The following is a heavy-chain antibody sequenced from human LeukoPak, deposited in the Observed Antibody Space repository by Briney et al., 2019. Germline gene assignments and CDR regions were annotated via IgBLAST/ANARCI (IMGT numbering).Heavy chain of an antibody. CDR3: AREASIAAAGWISDY. CDR2: ISTSGIT. CDR1: GGSINSNY. D-gene: IGHD6-13*01. Sequence: SETLSLTCTVSGGSINSNYWTWIRQPAGKGLEWIGRISTSGITNYSPSLKSRDTISLDKSKNQFSLILASVTAADTALYYCAREASIAAAGWISDYWGQGTLVTVSS. J-gene: IGHJ4*02. V-gene: IGHV4-4*07.